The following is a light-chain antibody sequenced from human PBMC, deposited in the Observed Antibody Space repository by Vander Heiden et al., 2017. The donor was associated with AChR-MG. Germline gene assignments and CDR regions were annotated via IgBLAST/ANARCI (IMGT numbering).Light chain of an antibody. Sequence: QSALTQPASVSGSPGPSITISCTGPIRDIGTYHYVSWYQQAPGKAPNLMIYDVANRPSGVSDRFSASKSGNTASLTISGLQAEDEADYYCSSYTSNSRLVFGGGTKLTVL. CDR3: SSYTSNSRLV. CDR2: DVA. CDR1: IRDIGTYHY. J-gene: IGLJ3*02. V-gene: IGLV2-14*03.